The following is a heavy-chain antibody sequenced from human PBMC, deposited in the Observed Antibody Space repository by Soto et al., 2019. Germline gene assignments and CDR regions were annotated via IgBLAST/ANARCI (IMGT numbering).Heavy chain of an antibody. CDR3: AKDPFPGIVATPLPGF. J-gene: IGHJ4*02. V-gene: IGHV3-30*18. Sequence: GGSLRLSCAASGFTFSSYGMHWVRQAPGKGLEWVAVISYDGSNKYYADSVKGRFTISRDNSKNTLYLQMNSLRAEDTAVYYCAKDPFPGIVATPLPGFWGQGTLVTVSS. CDR1: GFTFSSYG. D-gene: IGHD5-12*01. CDR2: ISYDGSNK.